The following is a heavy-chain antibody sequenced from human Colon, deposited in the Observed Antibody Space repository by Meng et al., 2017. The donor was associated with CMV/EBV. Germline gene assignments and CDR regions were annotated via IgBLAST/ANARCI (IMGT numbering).Heavy chain of an antibody. D-gene: IGHD3-10*01. CDR2: IKQDGSEK. Sequence: VQLGESGGGLVQPGGSLRLSCAVAGLSIRSYWMTWVRQAPGKGLEWVANIKQDGSEKYYVDSVKGRFTISRDNAKNSLYLQMNSLRAEDTAVYYCVGFFGEHTYSIDHWGQGALVTVSS. CDR1: GLSIRSYW. CDR3: VGFFGEHTYSIDH. V-gene: IGHV3-7*04. J-gene: IGHJ4*02.